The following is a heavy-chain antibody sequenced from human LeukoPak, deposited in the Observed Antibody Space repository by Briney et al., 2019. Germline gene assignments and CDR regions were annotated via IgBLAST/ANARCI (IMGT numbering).Heavy chain of an antibody. D-gene: IGHD6-19*01. CDR2: ISRNGGST. V-gene: IGHV3-64*01. CDR1: GFTLSSHV. Sequence: GGSLRLSCAVSGFTLSSHVLPWVRQAPGRGLEYVAGISRNGGSTYYAHSVQGRFTISRDNSKNTQYLQMGSLRAEDMAVYYCARDLGGGSGWCFDYWGQGTLVTVSS. CDR3: ARDLGGGSGWCFDY. J-gene: IGHJ4*02.